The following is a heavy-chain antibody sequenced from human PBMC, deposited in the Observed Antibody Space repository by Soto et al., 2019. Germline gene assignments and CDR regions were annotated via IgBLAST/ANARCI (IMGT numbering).Heavy chain of an antibody. CDR3: VRLIGNSWLDS. J-gene: IGHJ5*01. V-gene: IGHV6-1*01. D-gene: IGHD3-22*01. CDR2: TYYRSRWYF. CDR1: GDSVSNNTAT. Sequence: QTLSLTCDISGDSVSNNTATWDWIRQSPSRGLEWLGRTYYRSRWYFDYAVSVKSRITISPDISNNQVSLQLTSVTPDDTAIYYCVRLIGNSWLDSWGQGTLVTVSS.